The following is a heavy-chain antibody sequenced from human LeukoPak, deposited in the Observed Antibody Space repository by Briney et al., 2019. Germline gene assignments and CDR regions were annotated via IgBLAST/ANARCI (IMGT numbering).Heavy chain of an antibody. V-gene: IGHV4-34*01. CDR3: ARVTASCSGGSCYYLTYVGRYYYYMDV. Sequence: SETLSLTCAVYGGSFSGYYWSWIRQPPGKGLEWIGEINHSGSTNYNPSLKSRVTISVDTSKNQFSLKLSSVTAADTAVYYCARVTASCSGGSCYYLTYVGRYYYYMDVWGKGTTVTVSS. J-gene: IGHJ6*03. CDR2: INHSGST. D-gene: IGHD2-15*01. CDR1: GGSFSGYY.